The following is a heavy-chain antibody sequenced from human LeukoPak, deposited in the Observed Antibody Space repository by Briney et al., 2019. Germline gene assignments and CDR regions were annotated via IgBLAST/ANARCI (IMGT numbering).Heavy chain of an antibody. CDR1: GDSISSDTYF. J-gene: IGHJ4*02. V-gene: IGHV4-31*03. Sequence: SETLSLTCTVSGDSISSDTYFWSWIRQHPGRGLEWIGYIYYSGSTFYNPSLKSRVTISVDTSKNQFSLKLSSVTAADTAVYYCARGRGFGEFRTDYWGQGTLVTVSS. CDR2: IYYSGST. CDR3: ARGRGFGEFRTDY. D-gene: IGHD3-10*01.